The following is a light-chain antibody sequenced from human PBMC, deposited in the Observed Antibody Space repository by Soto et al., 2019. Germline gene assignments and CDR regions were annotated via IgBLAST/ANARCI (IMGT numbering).Light chain of an antibody. V-gene: IGKV1-5*01. J-gene: IGKJ1*01. CDR2: DAS. CDR3: QQYTNTNNPWM. Sequence: DIQMTQSPSTLSASVGDTVTFTCRAIQSVSGWLAWYQQKPGEAPKLLIYDASALPRGVPSRFSGSGSGTEFTLIISGLQPDDSATYYCQQYTNTNNPWMFGQGTKVDIK. CDR1: QSVSGW.